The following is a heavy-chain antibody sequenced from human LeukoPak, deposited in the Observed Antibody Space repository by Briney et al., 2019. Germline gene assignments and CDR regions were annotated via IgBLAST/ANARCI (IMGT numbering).Heavy chain of an antibody. CDR2: IKSEGGGATK. CDR3: IAHFPYFDGFDV. V-gene: IGHV3-15*01. CDR1: GFTISTAW. J-gene: IGHJ6*04. D-gene: IGHD3-3*02. Sequence: PGGSLRLFCVSSGFTISTAWMSWVRQAPGKGLEWLGHIKSEGGGATKDYAAPAKGRFAISRDDSKNMIYLKMSSLKIEDTAIYYCIAHFPYFDGFDVWGKATTVTVSS.